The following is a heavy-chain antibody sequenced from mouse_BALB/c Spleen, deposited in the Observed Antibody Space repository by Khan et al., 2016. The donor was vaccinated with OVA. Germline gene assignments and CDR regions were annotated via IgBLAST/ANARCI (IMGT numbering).Heavy chain of an antibody. CDR2: LSSGSSSI. CDR3: ARDSNLDD. CDR1: GFPFSMFG. V-gene: IGHV5-17*02. Sequence: EVELVESVGGLVPPGGSRKLSCAASGFPFSMFGMHWVRQAPETGLAWVAYLSSGSSSIYSADTVKGRFTISRANPKNTLFLQMTSLRSEDTAMYYCARDSNLDDWGQGTTLTGSS. J-gene: IGHJ2*01.